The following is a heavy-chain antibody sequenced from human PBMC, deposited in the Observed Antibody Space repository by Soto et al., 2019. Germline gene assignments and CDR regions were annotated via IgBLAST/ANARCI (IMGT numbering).Heavy chain of an antibody. CDR1: GYTFTSYG. V-gene: IGHV1-18*01. CDR3: ARVKVLWFGEFLGWFDP. CDR2: ISAYNGNT. D-gene: IGHD3-10*01. Sequence: QVQLVQSGAEVKKPGASVKVSCKASGYTFTSYGISWVRQAPGQGLEWMGWISAYNGNTNYAQKLQGRVTMTTDTATSTAYMERRSLSSDDTAVYYWARVKVLWFGEFLGWFDPWGQGTLVTVSS. J-gene: IGHJ5*02.